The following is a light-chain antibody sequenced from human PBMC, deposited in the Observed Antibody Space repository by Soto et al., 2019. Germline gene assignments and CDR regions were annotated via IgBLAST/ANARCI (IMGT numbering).Light chain of an antibody. CDR2: GVS. J-gene: IGLJ2*01. CDR3: CSYTSLSSVV. CDR1: SSDVGGYNH. V-gene: IGLV2-14*01. Sequence: QSALTQPASVSGSPGQSITISCTGTSSDVGGYNHVSWYQHPPGRAPKLILFGVSDRPSGGSHRFSGSKSGNTASLTISGLQAEDEADYYCCSYTSLSSVVFGGGTKLTVL.